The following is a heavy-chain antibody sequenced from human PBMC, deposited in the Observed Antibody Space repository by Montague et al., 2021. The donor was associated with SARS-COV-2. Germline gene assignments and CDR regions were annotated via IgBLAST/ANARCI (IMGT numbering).Heavy chain of an antibody. J-gene: IGHJ3*02. CDR2: INHSGST. CDR3: ARGQVTIFGALIMLPAAGALDI. Sequence: SETLSLTCAVYDGSFSGYYWSRIRQPPGKGLEWIGEINHSGSTNYNPSLKSRVTISVDTSKNQFSLKLNSVSAADTAVYYCARGQVTIFGALIMLPAAGALDIWGQGTMVTVSS. V-gene: IGHV4-34*01. CDR1: DGSFSGYY. D-gene: IGHD3-3*01.